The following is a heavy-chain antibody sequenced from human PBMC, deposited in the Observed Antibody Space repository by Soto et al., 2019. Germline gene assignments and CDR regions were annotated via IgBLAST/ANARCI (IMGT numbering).Heavy chain of an antibody. D-gene: IGHD6-13*01. Sequence: QVQLVQSGAEVKKPGSSVKVSCKASGGTFSSYAISWVRQAPGQGLEWMGGIIPIFGTANYAQKFQGRVTITADKSTSTAYMELSSLRSEDTAVYYCARGRIAAASPPAFYYYYGMDVWGQGTTVTVSS. CDR2: IIPIFGTA. CDR1: GGTFSSYA. J-gene: IGHJ6*02. V-gene: IGHV1-69*06. CDR3: ARGRIAAASPPAFYYYYGMDV.